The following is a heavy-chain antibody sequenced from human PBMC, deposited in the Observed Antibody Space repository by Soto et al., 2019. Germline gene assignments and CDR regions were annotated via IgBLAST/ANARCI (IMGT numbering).Heavy chain of an antibody. J-gene: IGHJ4*02. Sequence: EVQLVESGGGLVQPGGSLRLSCAASEFTFSSYWMHWVRQVPGKGLVWVSGINNDGSSTNYADAVKGRFTISREYDNNTVSLQMNRLRPEATAVYYCERSVPGYSYGQDWGQGSLVTVSS. V-gene: IGHV3-74*01. CDR2: INNDGSST. CDR1: EFTFSSYW. D-gene: IGHD5-18*01. CDR3: ERSVPGYSYGQD.